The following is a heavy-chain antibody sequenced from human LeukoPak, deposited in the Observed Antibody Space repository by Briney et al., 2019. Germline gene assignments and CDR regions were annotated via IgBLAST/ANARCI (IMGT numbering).Heavy chain of an antibody. J-gene: IGHJ4*02. V-gene: IGHV4-34*01. CDR1: GGSLSGYY. Sequence: SETLSLTCAVYGGSLSGYYWSWIRQPPGKGLEWIGEINHSGSTNYNPSLKSRGTISVDTSKNQFSLKLSSVTAADTAVYYCARAREGYGMLVVYATCFDYWGQGTLVTVSS. CDR2: INHSGST. CDR3: ARAREGYGMLVVYATCFDY. D-gene: IGHD2-8*01.